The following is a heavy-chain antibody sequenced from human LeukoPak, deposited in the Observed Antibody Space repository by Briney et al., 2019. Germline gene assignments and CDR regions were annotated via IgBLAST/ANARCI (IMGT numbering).Heavy chain of an antibody. CDR2: IYSSGST. Sequence: SETLSLTCAVSGASVSGSNYYWGWIRQPPGKGLEWIGNIYSSGSTYYNASLQSRVTISIDTSKKQFSLRLNSVTAADTAMYYCAKSGGYGLIDYWGQGTRVTVSS. J-gene: IGHJ4*02. D-gene: IGHD1-26*01. V-gene: IGHV4-39*01. CDR3: AKSGGYGLIDY. CDR1: GASVSGSNYY.